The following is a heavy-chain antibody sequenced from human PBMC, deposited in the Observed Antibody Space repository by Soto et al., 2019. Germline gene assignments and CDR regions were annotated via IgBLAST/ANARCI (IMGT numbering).Heavy chain of an antibody. Sequence: GGSLRLSCAASGFTFSSYGMHWVRQAPGKGLEWVAVISYDGSNKYYADSVKGRFTISRDNSKNTLYLQMNSLRAEDTAVYYCAYCSSTSCYGSNYYYYGMDVWGQGTTVTVSS. D-gene: IGHD2-2*01. CDR1: GFTFSSYG. CDR3: AYCSSTSCYGSNYYYYGMDV. CDR2: ISYDGSNK. V-gene: IGHV3-30*03. J-gene: IGHJ6*02.